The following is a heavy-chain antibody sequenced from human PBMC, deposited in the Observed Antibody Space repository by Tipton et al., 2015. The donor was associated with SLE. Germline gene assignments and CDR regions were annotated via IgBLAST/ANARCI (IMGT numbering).Heavy chain of an antibody. CDR2: IYYSGST. V-gene: IGHV4-31*11. J-gene: IGHJ6*04. CDR1: GGSFSGYY. D-gene: IGHD3-3*01. CDR3: ARGTTLRFGHKV. Sequence: TLSLTCAVYGGSFSGYYWSWIRQHPGKGLEWIGYIYYSGSTYYNPSLKSRVTISVDTSKNQFSLKLSSVTAADTAVYFCARGTTLRFGHKVWGKGTTVTVSS.